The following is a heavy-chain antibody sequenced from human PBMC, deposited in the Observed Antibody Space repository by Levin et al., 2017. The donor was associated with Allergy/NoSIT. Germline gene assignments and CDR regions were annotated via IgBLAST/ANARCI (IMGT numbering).Heavy chain of an antibody. CDR2: INPNGPVT. J-gene: IGHJ4*02. V-gene: IGHV1-2*02. CDR3: ARSPHLYDMFTDSYLKSQHYLDQ. CDR1: GYTFTAYY. Sequence: VASVKVSCKASGYTFTAYYIHWVRQAPGQGLKWMGWINPNGPVTNYEGNFQGRVTMTRDTSISTAYMELSRLRSDDTAVYYCARSPHLYDMFTDSYLKSQHYLDQWGQGTLVTVTS. D-gene: IGHD3-9*01.